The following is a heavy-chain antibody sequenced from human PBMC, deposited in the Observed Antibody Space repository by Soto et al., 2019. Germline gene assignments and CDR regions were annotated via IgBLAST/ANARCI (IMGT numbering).Heavy chain of an antibody. CDR2: IYYSGST. J-gene: IGHJ4*02. CDR3: ARRTVNIRTFYSGLKTHCFDY. V-gene: IGHV4-39*01. Sequence: SETLSLTCAVSGDSMSSSDYYWGWIRQPPGKGLEWIGSIYYSGSTYYNQSLQNRVAISVDTSKNQFSLKLKSVTAAETAIYYCARRTVNIRTFYSGLKTHCFDYWGQGAPVTVSS. CDR1: GDSMSSSDYY. D-gene: IGHD6-19*01.